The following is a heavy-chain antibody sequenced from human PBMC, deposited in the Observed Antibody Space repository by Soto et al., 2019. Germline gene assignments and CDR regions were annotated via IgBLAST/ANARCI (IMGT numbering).Heavy chain of an antibody. CDR2: MYYSGST. CDR3: AREASAGPFDY. CDR1: GGSINNDY. V-gene: IGHV4-59*01. Sequence: KPSETLSLTCTVSGGSINNDYWIWIRQPPGKGLEWIGHMYYSGSTNYNPSLKSRVTISVDTSKNQFSRKLSSVTAADTAVYYCAREASAGPFDYWGQGTLVTVSS. D-gene: IGHD6-13*01. J-gene: IGHJ4*02.